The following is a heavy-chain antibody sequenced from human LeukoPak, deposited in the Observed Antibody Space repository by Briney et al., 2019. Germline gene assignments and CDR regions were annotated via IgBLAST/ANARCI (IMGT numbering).Heavy chain of an antibody. CDR1: GGSITSDNYY. Sequence: PSQTLSLTCTVSGGSITSDNYYWSWIRQPAGKGLEWIGRIFNNGSTNYSPSLNSRVTISGDTSKNQFSLKLSSVTAADTAVYYCARQSTYYYDSSGYGWFDPWGQGTLVTVSS. J-gene: IGHJ5*02. V-gene: IGHV4-61*02. CDR3: ARQSTYYYDSSGYGWFDP. D-gene: IGHD3-22*01. CDR2: IFNNGST.